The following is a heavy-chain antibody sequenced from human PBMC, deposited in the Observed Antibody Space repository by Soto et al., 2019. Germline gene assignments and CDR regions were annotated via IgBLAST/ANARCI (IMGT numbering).Heavy chain of an antibody. CDR1: GFTVSSIF. D-gene: IGHD5-12*01. CDR2: VYSGGSA. Sequence: GGSLRLSCAASGFTVSSIFISWVRQAPGKGLEWVSVVYSGGSAYYADSVKGRFTISRDNSKNTLYLQMNSLRAEDTAVYYCATRRLVDDAFDIWGQGTMVTVSS. V-gene: IGHV3-53*01. CDR3: ATRRLVDDAFDI. J-gene: IGHJ3*02.